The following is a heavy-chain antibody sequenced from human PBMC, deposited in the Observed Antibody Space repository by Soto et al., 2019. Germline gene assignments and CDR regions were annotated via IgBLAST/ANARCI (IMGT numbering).Heavy chain of an antibody. J-gene: IGHJ6*02. D-gene: IGHD3-9*01. Sequence: SGPTLVNPTQTLTLTCTFSGFSLSTSGMCVSWIRQPPGKALEWLALIDWDDDKYYSTSLKTRLTISKDTSKNQVVLTMTNMDPVDTATYYCARERYYDILTGPRYYYYYGTDVWGQGTTVTVSS. CDR1: GFSLSTSGMC. CDR3: ARERYYDILTGPRYYYYYGTDV. V-gene: IGHV2-70*01. CDR2: IDWDDDK.